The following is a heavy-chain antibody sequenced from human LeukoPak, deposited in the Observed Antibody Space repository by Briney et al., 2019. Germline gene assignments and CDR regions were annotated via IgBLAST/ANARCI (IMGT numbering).Heavy chain of an antibody. Sequence: ASPKASRKASGYTFSNYGITWVRQAPGQGLEWMGWISAYNGKTNYAQKLQGRVTMTTDTSTSTAYMELRSLISDNTAVYYCARFSQVATYSDSWGQGTLVTVSS. D-gene: IGHD5-12*01. CDR2: ISAYNGKT. CDR3: ARFSQVATYSDS. CDR1: GYTFSNYG. J-gene: IGHJ4*02. V-gene: IGHV1-18*01.